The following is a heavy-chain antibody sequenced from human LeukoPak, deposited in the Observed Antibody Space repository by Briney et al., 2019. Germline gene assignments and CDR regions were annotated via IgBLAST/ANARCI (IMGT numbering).Heavy chain of an antibody. CDR2: ISGSGGST. CDR3: ANPYSGSHHGGVIAAIYYYYYYGMDV. Sequence: SGGSLRLSCAASGFTFSSYAMSWVRQAPGKGLEWVSAISGSGGSTYYADSVKGRFTISRDNSKNTLYLQMNSLRAEDTAVYYCANPYSGSHHGGVIAAIYYYYYYGMDVWGQGTTVTVSS. D-gene: IGHD3-16*02. V-gene: IGHV3-23*01. CDR1: GFTFSSYA. J-gene: IGHJ6*02.